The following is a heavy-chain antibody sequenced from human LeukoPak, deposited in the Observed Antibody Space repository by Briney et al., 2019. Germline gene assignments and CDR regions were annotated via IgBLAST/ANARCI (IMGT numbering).Heavy chain of an antibody. CDR3: ARGPSLVPATIYYHYMDV. D-gene: IGHD2-2*01. V-gene: IGHV3-53*01. CDR2: IYGNDYT. CDR1: GFTVGSNY. Sequence: GGSLRLSCAASGFTVGSNYMTWVRQAPGKGLEWVALIYGNDYTFYADSVEGRFTVSRDRSKNTVYLRLNSLRPEDTAVYFCARGPSLVPATIYYHYMDVWGTGTTVTVSS. J-gene: IGHJ6*03.